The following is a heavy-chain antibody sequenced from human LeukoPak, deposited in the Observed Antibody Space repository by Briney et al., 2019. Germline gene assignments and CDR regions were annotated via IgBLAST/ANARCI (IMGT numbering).Heavy chain of an antibody. CDR2: IDPNSGGT. CDR1: GYTFTGYY. D-gene: IGHD3-22*01. V-gene: IGHV1-2*02. J-gene: IGHJ4*02. CDR3: TRVSSDSSGYYYNDC. Sequence: ASVKVSCKASGYTFTGYYMHWVRQAPGQGLEWMGWIDPNSGGTNYAQKFQGRVTMTSDTSISPDYMELTRLRSDETAVYYCTRVSSDSSGYYYNDCWGQGTLVTVSS.